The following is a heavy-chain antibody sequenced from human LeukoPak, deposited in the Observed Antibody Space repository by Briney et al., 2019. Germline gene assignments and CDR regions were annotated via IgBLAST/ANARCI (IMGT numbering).Heavy chain of an antibody. V-gene: IGHV6-1*01. CDR3: ASSRFGEPYRPYKAAFDI. Sequence: SQTLSLTCAISGDSASSNSAAWNWIRQSPSRGLEWLGRTYYRSKWYNDYAVSVKSRITINPDTSKNQFSLQLNSVTPEDTAVYYCASSRFGEPYRPYKAAFDIWGQGTMVTVSS. CDR2: TYYRSKWYN. J-gene: IGHJ3*02. D-gene: IGHD3-10*01. CDR1: GDSASSNSAA.